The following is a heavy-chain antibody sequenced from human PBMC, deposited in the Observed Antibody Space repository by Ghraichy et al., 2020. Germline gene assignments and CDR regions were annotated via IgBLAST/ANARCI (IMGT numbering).Heavy chain of an antibody. CDR1: GFTFSSYA. CDR2: ISGSGGST. D-gene: IGHD5-18*01. J-gene: IGHJ4*02. Sequence: GGSLRLSCAASGFTFSSYAMSWVRQAPGKGLEWVSAISGSGGSTYYADSVKGRFTISRDNSKNTLYLQMNSLRAEDTAVYYCAKRDADEYSYGYGDFDYWGQGTLVTVSS. V-gene: IGHV3-23*01. CDR3: AKRDADEYSYGYGDFDY.